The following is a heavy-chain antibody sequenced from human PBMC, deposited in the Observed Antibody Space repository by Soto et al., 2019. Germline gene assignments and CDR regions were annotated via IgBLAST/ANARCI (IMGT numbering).Heavy chain of an antibody. CDR1: GFTFSSYA. D-gene: IGHD3-9*01. J-gene: IGHJ4*02. CDR3: AKDRSVFEYYFDY. Sequence: SLRLSCAASGFTFSSYAMSWVRQAPGKGLEWVSGISGGGGTTYHADSVKGRFTTSRDNSKNTLYLQMNSLRAEDTAVYYCAKDRSVFEYYFDYWGQGTLVTVSS. V-gene: IGHV3-23*01. CDR2: ISGGGGTT.